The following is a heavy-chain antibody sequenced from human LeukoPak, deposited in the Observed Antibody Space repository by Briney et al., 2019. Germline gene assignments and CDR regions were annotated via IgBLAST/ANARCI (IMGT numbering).Heavy chain of an antibody. CDR2: IYYSGST. CDR3: ASGEDYGDYPSFNY. D-gene: IGHD4-17*01. Sequence: SETLSLTCTVSGGSISSSSYYWSWIRQHPGKGLEWIGYIYYSGSTYYNPSLKSRVTISVDTSKNQFSLKLSSVTAADTAVYYCASGEDYGDYPSFNYWGQGTLVTVSS. J-gene: IGHJ4*02. CDR1: GGSISSSSYY. V-gene: IGHV4-31*03.